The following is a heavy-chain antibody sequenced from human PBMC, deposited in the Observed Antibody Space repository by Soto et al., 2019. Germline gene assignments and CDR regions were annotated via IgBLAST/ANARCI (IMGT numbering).Heavy chain of an antibody. D-gene: IGHD3-10*01. Sequence: QAQLVQSGAEVKKPGSSVKVSCKASGGPYNSFAISWVRQAPGLGLEWIGGIIPVFGTATYAQKFKGRVTITAEESTSTAYMELSSLTSEDTAVYYCARFLGGAGSYYDGQNYNYYNGMDVWGQGTTVTVSS. J-gene: IGHJ6*02. CDR2: IIPVFGTA. CDR1: GGPYNSFA. CDR3: ARFLGGAGSYYDGQNYNYYNGMDV. V-gene: IGHV1-69*01.